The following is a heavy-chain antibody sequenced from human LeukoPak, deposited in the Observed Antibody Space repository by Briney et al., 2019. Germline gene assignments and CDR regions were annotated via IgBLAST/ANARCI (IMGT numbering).Heavy chain of an antibody. CDR2: ISGSGSTI. J-gene: IGHJ4*02. D-gene: IGHD6-13*01. Sequence: GGSLRLSCAASGFTFSDYYMSWIRQAPGKGLEWVSYISGSGSTIYYADSVKGRFTISRDNAKNSLYLHMNSLRAEVTAVYYCAWSSSWYDDYWGQGTLVTVSS. CDR1: GFTFSDYY. CDR3: AWSSSWYDDY. V-gene: IGHV3-11*04.